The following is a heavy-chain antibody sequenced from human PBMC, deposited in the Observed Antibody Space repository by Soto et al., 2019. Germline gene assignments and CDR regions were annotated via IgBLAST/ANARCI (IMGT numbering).Heavy chain of an antibody. Sequence: GGSLRLSCAASGFTFSSYAMSWVRQAPGKGLEWVSAISGSGGSTYYADSVKGRFTISRDNSKNTLYLQMNSLRAEDTAVYYCATSHHDYDILTGYYSGYWGQGTLVTVS. CDR1: GFTFSSYA. D-gene: IGHD3-9*01. CDR2: ISGSGGST. CDR3: ATSHHDYDILTGYYSGY. J-gene: IGHJ4*02. V-gene: IGHV3-23*01.